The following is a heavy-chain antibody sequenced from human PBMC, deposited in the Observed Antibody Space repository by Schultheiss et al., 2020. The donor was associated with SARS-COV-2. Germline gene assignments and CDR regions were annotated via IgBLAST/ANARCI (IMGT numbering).Heavy chain of an antibody. CDR3: AREIAAAGPISRGYYYYGMDV. CDR2: IYYSGST. J-gene: IGHJ6*02. CDR1: GGSVSSGSYY. Sequence: SETLSLTCTVSGGSVSSGSYYWSWIRQPPGKGLEWIGYIYYSGSTNYNPSLKSRVTISVDTSKNQFSLKLSSVTAADTAVYYCAREIAAAGPISRGYYYYGMDVWGQGATVTGSS. D-gene: IGHD6-13*01. V-gene: IGHV4-61*01.